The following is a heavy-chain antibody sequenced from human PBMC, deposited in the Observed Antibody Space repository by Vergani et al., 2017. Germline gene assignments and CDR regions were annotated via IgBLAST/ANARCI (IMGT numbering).Heavy chain of an antibody. CDR3: ARSSGYYSYYFDF. J-gene: IGHJ4*02. D-gene: IGHD3-22*01. CDR1: GGTFSSYT. CDR2: IIPIFGTT. Sequence: QFQLVQSGAEVKKPGSSVKVSCKASGGTFSSYTISWVRQAPGQGLEWMGRIIPIFGTTSYAQKFQGSVTILADESTSTAYMELSSLRSEDTAVYYCARSSGYYSYYFDFWGQGTLVTVSS. V-gene: IGHV1-69*08.